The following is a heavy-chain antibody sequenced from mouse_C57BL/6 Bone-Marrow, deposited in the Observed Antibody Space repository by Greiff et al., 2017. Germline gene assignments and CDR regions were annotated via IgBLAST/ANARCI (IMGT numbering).Heavy chain of an antibody. CDR2: ISSGSSTI. CDR1: GFTFSDYG. Sequence: EVKLVESGGGLVKPGGSLKLSCAASGFTFSDYGMHWVRQAPEKGLEWVAYISSGSSTIYYADTVKGRFTISRDNAKNTLFLQMTSLRSEDTAMYYCANTVVATRAYWGQGTLVTASA. D-gene: IGHD1-1*01. CDR3: ANTVVATRAY. V-gene: IGHV5-17*01. J-gene: IGHJ3*01.